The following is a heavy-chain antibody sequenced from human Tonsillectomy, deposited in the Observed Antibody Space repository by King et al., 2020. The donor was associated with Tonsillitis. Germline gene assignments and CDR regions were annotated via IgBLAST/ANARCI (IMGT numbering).Heavy chain of an antibody. CDR2: INHSGST. J-gene: IGHJ2*01. V-gene: IGHV4-34*01. CDR3: ARGGIAAADFYWYVDL. D-gene: IGHD6-13*01. Sequence: VQLQQWGAGLLKPSETLSLTCVVSGGSFSGYYWSWIRQPPGKGLEWIGEINHSGSTNYNPSLKSRVTVSVDTSKNQFSLKLSSVTAADTAVYYCARGGIAAADFYWYVDLWGRGTLVTVSS. CDR1: GGSFSGYY.